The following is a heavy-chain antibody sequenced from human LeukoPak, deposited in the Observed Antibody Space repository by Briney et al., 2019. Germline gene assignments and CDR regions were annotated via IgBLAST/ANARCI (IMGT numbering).Heavy chain of an antibody. CDR3: ARHSTLAMIDY. Sequence: SETLSLTCTVSGGSISSSSYYWGWIRQPPGKGLKWIGSIYYSGSTYYNPSLKSRVTISVDTSKNQFSLKLSSVTAADTALYYCARHSTLAMIDYWGQGTLVTVSS. V-gene: IGHV4-39*01. D-gene: IGHD5-12*01. J-gene: IGHJ4*02. CDR2: IYYSGST. CDR1: GGSISSSSYY.